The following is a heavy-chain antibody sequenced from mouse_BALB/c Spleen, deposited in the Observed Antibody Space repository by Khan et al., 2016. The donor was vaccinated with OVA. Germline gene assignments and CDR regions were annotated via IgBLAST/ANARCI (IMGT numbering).Heavy chain of an antibody. CDR3: ARSGYGSFAY. D-gene: IGHD1-2*01. CDR1: GYTFTDYN. J-gene: IGHJ3*01. CDR2: IFPNNGGT. Sequence: VQLQQSGPELVKPGASVKISCKASGYTFTDYNMDWVKQSHGESLEWIGYIFPNNGGTGYNQKFKTKATLTVDNSSSTAYMELRSLTSEDSAVYYCARSGYGSFAYWGQVTLVTVSA. V-gene: IGHV1S29*02.